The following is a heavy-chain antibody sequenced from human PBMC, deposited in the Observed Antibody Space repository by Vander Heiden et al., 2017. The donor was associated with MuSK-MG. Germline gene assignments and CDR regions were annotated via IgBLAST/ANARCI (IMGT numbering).Heavy chain of an antibody. Sequence: QVQLAQSGAEVKKPGASVKVSCKASGYSFTSYYIQWVRQAPGQGLEWMGLLSPSSGTTSYAQMFQGRVSMTRDTSTSTVYMELSSLRSEDTAVYYCARDPGLQYSFYYMDVWGKGTTVTVSS. CDR2: LSPSSGTT. CDR1: GYSFTSYY. CDR3: ARDPGLQYSFYYMDV. D-gene: IGHD4-4*01. J-gene: IGHJ6*03. V-gene: IGHV1-46*03.